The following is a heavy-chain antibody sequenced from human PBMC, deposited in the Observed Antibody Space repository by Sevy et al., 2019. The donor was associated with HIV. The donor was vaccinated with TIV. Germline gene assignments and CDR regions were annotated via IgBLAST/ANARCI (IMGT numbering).Heavy chain of an antibody. D-gene: IGHD2-15*01. V-gene: IGHV3-11*01. J-gene: IGHJ4*02. CDR3: ARDPLLGVAREVARGGY. Sequence: GGSLRLSCSGSGFIFSDYYMSWIRQAPGRGLEWVSYISGSGITYYADSVEGRFASSRDNARKSRYLQMNSLRADDTAVYYCARDPLLGVAREVARGGYWGQGTLVTVSS. CDR1: GFIFSDYY. CDR2: ISGSGIT.